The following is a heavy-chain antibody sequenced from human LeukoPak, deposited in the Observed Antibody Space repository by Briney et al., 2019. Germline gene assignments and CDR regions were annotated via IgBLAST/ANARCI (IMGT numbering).Heavy chain of an antibody. Sequence: SVKVSCKASGYTFTGYYMHWVRQAPGQGLEWMGWINPNSGGTNYAQKFQGRVTMTRDTSISTAYMELSRLRSDDTAVYYCAREKRTGIAAAGTPWGWGQGTLVTVSS. CDR3: AREKRTGIAAAGTPWG. V-gene: IGHV1-2*02. J-gene: IGHJ4*02. CDR2: INPNSGGT. CDR1: GYTFTGYY. D-gene: IGHD6-13*01.